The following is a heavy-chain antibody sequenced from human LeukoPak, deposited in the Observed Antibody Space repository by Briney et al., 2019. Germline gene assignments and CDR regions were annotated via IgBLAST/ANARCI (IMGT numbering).Heavy chain of an antibody. CDR2: TNHSGST. J-gene: IGHJ4*02. V-gene: IGHV4-34*01. CDR1: GGSFSGYY. Sequence: SETLSLTCAVYGGSFSGYYWSWIRQPPGKGLEWIGETNHSGSTNYNPSLKSRVTISVDTSKNQFYLKLRSVTAADTAVYYCAWRDTAMVTGFDYWGQGTLVTVSS. D-gene: IGHD5-18*01. CDR3: AWRDTAMVTGFDY.